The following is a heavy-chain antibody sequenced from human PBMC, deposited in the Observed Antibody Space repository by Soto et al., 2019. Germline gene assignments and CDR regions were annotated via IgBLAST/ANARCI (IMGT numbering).Heavy chain of an antibody. CDR2: IYYSGST. Sequence: PSAPLSLTCTVSGGSIISYYWSWIRQPPGKGLEWIGYIYYSGSTNYNPSLKSRVTISVDTSKNQFSLKLSSVTAADTAVYYCARAPEKRATTPAGYYGMDVWGQGTTVTVSS. CDR1: GGSIISYY. CDR3: ARAPEKRATTPAGYYGMDV. J-gene: IGHJ6*02. V-gene: IGHV4-59*01. D-gene: IGHD1-26*01.